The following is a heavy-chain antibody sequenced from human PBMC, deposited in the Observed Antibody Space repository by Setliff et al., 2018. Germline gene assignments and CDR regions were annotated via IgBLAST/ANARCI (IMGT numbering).Heavy chain of an antibody. CDR2: IYYSGST. Sequence: KTSETLSLTCTVSGGSISSYYWSWIRQPPGKGLEWIGYIYYSGSTNYNPSLNSRLTISVDTSKNQFSLRLTSVTAADTAVYYCPTRVGTTVTSGGDAFDIWGQGTMVTVSS. J-gene: IGHJ3*02. V-gene: IGHV4-59*12. CDR1: GGSISSYY. CDR3: PTRVGTTVTSGGDAFDI. D-gene: IGHD4-17*01.